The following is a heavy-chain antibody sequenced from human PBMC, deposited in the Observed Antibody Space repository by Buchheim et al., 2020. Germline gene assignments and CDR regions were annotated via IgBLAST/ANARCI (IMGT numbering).Heavy chain of an antibody. CDR3: TVRSRTDY. CDR2: ISSGSSSI. D-gene: IGHD3-3*01. V-gene: IGHV3-48*01. CDR1: GFTFSSYG. Sequence: EVQLVESGGGLVQPGGSLRLSCAASGFTFSSYGMNWVRQAPGKGLEWLSYISSGSSSIYYADSVKGRFTISRNNAKNSLYLQMNSLRAEDTAVYYCTVRSRTDYWGQGTL. J-gene: IGHJ4*02.